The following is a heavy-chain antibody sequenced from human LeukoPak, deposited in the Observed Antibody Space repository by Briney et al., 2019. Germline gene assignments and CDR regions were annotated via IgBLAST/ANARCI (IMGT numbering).Heavy chain of an antibody. CDR1: GFILSNCA. Sequence: GGSLILSCAASGFILSNCAMTWVRQAPGKGLEWVSGNDTKGTRTYYADSVKGRFTISRDNAKNTLYLQMNSLRVEDTAVYYCARERSGYEVTFDYWGQETLVTVSS. J-gene: IGHJ4*02. CDR3: ARERSGYEVTFDY. V-gene: IGHV3-23*01. D-gene: IGHD5-12*01. CDR2: NDTKGTRT.